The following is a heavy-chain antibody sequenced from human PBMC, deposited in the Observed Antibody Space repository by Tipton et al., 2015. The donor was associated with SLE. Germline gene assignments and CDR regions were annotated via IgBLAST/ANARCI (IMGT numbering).Heavy chain of an antibody. D-gene: IGHD1-26*01. J-gene: IGHJ4*02. V-gene: IGHV4-4*07. CDR1: GGSISSYY. Sequence: TLSLTCTVSGGSISSYYWSWIRQPAGGGLEWIGRIYTNENTYYNPSLKSRVTISEDTPKNQFSLKLTSLTAADTAVYFCARRRGGSYYDYWGQGTLVTVSS. CDR3: ARRRGGSYYDY. CDR2: IYTNENT.